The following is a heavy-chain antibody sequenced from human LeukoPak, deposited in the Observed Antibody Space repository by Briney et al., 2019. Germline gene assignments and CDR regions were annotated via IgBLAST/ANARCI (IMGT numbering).Heavy chain of an antibody. CDR1: GFTFSNYS. Sequence: GGSLRLSCAASGFTFSNYSMNWVRQAPGKGLEWVSSISGSSTYIFYTDSVKGRFTISRDNAKNSLYLQMNGLRAEDTAVYYCARDLDILTGPLDYWGQGTLVTVSS. CDR2: ISGSSTYI. D-gene: IGHD3-9*01. J-gene: IGHJ4*02. CDR3: ARDLDILTGPLDY. V-gene: IGHV3-21*01.